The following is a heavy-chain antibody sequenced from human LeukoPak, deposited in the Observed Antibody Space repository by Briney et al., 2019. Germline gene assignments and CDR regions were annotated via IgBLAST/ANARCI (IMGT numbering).Heavy chain of an antibody. J-gene: IGHJ1*01. D-gene: IGHD1-1*01. CDR2: INWIGDTT. CDR3: ATNPPGRTYLQD. Sequence: GGSLRLSCAASGFTFDDYGMTWVRQVPGKGLEWIAEINWIGDTTRYGDSVKGRFAISRDNAKNSLDLQINSLRVEDTAFYYCATNPPGRTYLQDWGQGTLVTVSS. V-gene: IGHV3-20*04. CDR1: GFTFDDYG.